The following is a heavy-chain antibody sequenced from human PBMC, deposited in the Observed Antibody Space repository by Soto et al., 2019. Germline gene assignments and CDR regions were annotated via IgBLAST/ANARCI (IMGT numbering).Heavy chain of an antibody. CDR2: ISSSSSYI. J-gene: IGHJ4*02. CDR3: AGIVGTRIDY. D-gene: IGHD3-16*02. V-gene: IGHV3-21*01. Sequence: EVQLVESGGGLVKPGGSLRLSCAASGFTFSSYSMNWVRQAPGKGLEWVSSISSSSSYIYYADSVKGRFTISRDNAKNSLYLQMNSLRAEDTAVYYCAGIVGTRIDYWGQGTLVTVSS. CDR1: GFTFSSYS.